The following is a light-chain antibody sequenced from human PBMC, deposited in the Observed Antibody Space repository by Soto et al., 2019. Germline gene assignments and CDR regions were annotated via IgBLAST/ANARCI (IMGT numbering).Light chain of an antibody. V-gene: IGKV3-15*01. CDR1: QSLTSN. CDR3: QQYHNWPIT. J-gene: IGKJ5*01. Sequence: EIVLTQAPGTLSLSPGERATLSCRTSQSLTSNYLAWYQQKPGQAPRILMYDASTRATGISARFSGSGSGTEFTLTISSLQSEDFAVYYCQQYHNWPITFGQGTRLEIK. CDR2: DAS.